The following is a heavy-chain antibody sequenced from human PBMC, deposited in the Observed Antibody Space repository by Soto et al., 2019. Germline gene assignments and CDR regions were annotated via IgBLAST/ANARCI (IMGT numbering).Heavy chain of an antibody. Sequence: QVQLVQSGAEVKKPGSSVKVSCKASGGTFSSYTISWVRQAPGQGLEWMGWIIPILGIANYAQKFQGRVTITADKSTSTAYMELSSLRSEDTAVYYCARSPLGGKSLDYWGQGTLVTVSS. CDR3: ARSPLGGKSLDY. CDR2: IIPILGIA. CDR1: GGTFSSYT. J-gene: IGHJ4*02. V-gene: IGHV1-69*02.